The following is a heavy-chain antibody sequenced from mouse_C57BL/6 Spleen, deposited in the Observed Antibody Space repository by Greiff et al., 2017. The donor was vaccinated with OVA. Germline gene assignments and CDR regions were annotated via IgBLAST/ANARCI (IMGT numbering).Heavy chain of an antibody. CDR2: IDPETGGT. D-gene: IGHD4-1*01. J-gene: IGHJ1*03. Sequence: QVQLQQSGAELVRPGASVTLSCKASGYTFTDYEMHWVKQTPVHGLEWIGAIDPETGGTAYNQKFKGKAILTADKSSSTAYMELRSLTSEDSAVYYCTRYGTGTRWYFDVWGTGTTVTVSS. CDR3: TRYGTGTRWYFDV. CDR1: GYTFTDYE. V-gene: IGHV1-15*01.